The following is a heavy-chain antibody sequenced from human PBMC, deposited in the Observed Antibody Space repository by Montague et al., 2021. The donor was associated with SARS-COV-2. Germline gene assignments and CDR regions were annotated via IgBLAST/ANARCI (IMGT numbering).Heavy chain of an antibody. V-gene: IGHV4-34*01. CDR2: INHSANT. J-gene: IGHJ6*02. Sequence: SETLSLTCAVYGGSLSGYYWSWIRQPLEKGLEWIGEINHSANTKYNPSLKSPVTISIDTSKNQFSLKMTSVTAADTATYYCASGIYPSGSYYNRYYNGLNIWGPGTTVIVSS. CDR1: GGSLSGYY. CDR3: ASGIYPSGSYYNRYYNGLNI. D-gene: IGHD3-10*01.